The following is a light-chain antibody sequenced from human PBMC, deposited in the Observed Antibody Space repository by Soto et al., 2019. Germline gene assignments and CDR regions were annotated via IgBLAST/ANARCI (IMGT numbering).Light chain of an antibody. V-gene: IGKV1-17*01. CDR3: LQHNSYPLT. CDR1: QSISIY. CDR2: AAS. Sequence: DIQMTQSPSSLSASVGDRVTIACRASQSISIYLNWYQQKPGNAPMLLIYAASSLQSGVPSRFSGSGSGTEFTLTISSLQPEDFATYYCLQHNSYPLTFGGGTKVDIK. J-gene: IGKJ4*01.